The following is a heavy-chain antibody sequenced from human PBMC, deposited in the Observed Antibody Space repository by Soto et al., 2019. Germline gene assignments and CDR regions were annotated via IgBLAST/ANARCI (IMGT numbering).Heavy chain of an antibody. CDR2: ISWNSGSI. V-gene: IGHV3-9*01. CDR1: GFTFDDYA. CDR3: AKDIGGYDFLKSGGFDP. D-gene: IGHD5-12*01. J-gene: IGHJ5*02. Sequence: EVQLVESGGGLVQPGRSLRLSCAASGFTFDDYAMHWVRQAPGKGLEWGSGISWNSGSIGYADSVKGRFTISRDNAKNSLYLQMNSLRAEDTALYYCAKDIGGYDFLKSGGFDPWGQGTLVTVSS.